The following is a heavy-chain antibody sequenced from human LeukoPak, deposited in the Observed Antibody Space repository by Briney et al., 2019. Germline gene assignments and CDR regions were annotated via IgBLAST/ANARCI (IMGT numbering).Heavy chain of an antibody. V-gene: IGHV3-21*01. D-gene: IGHD2-15*01. CDR3: AREGYCSGGSCLNYYYYGMDV. Sequence: GGSLRLSCAASGFTFSGYSMNWVRQAPGKGLEWVSSISSSSSYIYYADSVKGRFTISRDNAKNSLYLQMNSLRAEDTAVYYCAREGYCSGGSCLNYYYYGMDVWGQGTTVTVSS. CDR1: GFTFSGYS. CDR2: ISSSSSYI. J-gene: IGHJ6*02.